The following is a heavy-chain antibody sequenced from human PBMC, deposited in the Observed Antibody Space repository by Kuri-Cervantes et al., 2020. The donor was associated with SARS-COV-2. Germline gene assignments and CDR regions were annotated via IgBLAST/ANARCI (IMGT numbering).Heavy chain of an antibody. J-gene: IGHJ6*03. CDR2: IWNDGSKK. Sequence: EYLKISCAASGFSFSSYGMSWVRQAAGKGLECVAHIWNDGSKKYYADSVKGRFTISRDNAKNSLYLQMNRLRAEDTAVYYCAREVETFYYYYYYMDVWGKGTTVTVSS. CDR3: AREVETFYYYYYYMDV. V-gene: IGHV3-7*01. CDR1: GFSFSSYG. D-gene: IGHD4-23*01.